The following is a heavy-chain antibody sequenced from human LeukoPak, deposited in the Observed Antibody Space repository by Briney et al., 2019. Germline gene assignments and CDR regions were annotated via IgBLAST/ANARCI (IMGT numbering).Heavy chain of an antibody. V-gene: IGHV4-59*01. CDR2: IYYSGST. CDR1: GGSFSGYY. J-gene: IGHJ4*02. CDR3: ARVGYYYDSSGYHRVFDY. D-gene: IGHD3-22*01. Sequence: TSETLSLTCAVYGGSFSGYYWSWIRQPPGKGLEWIGYIYYSGSTNYNPSLKSRVTISVDTSKNQFSLKLSSVTAADTAVCYCARVGYYYDSSGYHRVFDYWGQGTLVTVSS.